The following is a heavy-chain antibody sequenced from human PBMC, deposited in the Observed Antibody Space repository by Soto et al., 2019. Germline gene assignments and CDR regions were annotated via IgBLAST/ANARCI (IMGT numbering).Heavy chain of an antibody. CDR2: IYYRGRT. CDR1: GGSISSYY. Sequence: QVQLQESGPGLVKPSETLSLTCTVSGGSISSYYWSWIRQPPGKGLEWIGYIYYRGRTNYNPSLKSRVTISVHTAKNQFSLKLSSVTAADTAVYYCARASCISTSCYAWELGFDYWGQGTQVNVSS. D-gene: IGHD2-2*01. J-gene: IGHJ4*02. CDR3: ARASCISTSCYAWELGFDY. V-gene: IGHV4-59*01.